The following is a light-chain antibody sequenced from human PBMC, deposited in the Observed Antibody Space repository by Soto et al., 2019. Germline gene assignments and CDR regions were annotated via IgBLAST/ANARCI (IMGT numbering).Light chain of an antibody. Sequence: EVVLTQSPATLSLSPGERATLSCRASQSVDSSLAWSQQKLCQAPRLLIYGASNRATGIPGWFSGSGSETDFTLTMSSLEPEAVDVYDCQQRGDFGQGTKVESK. CDR3: QQRGD. CDR1: QSVDSS. CDR2: GAS. J-gene: IGKJ2*01. V-gene: IGKV3-11*01.